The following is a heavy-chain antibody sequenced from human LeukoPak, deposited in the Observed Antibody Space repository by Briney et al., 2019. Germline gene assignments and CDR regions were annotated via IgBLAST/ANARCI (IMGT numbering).Heavy chain of an antibody. CDR3: AITYYDILTGYYGFDY. Sequence: GESLKISCKGSGYSFTSYWIGWVRQMPGKGLEWMGTIYPGDSDTRYSPSFQGQVTISADKSISTAYLQWSSLKASDTAMYYCAITYYDILTGYYGFDYWGQGTLVTVSS. J-gene: IGHJ4*02. V-gene: IGHV5-51*01. CDR2: IYPGDSDT. CDR1: GYSFTSYW. D-gene: IGHD3-9*01.